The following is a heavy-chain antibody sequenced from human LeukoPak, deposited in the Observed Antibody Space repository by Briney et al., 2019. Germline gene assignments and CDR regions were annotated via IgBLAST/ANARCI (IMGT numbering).Heavy chain of an antibody. J-gene: IGHJ4*02. V-gene: IGHV3-9*01. CDR1: GFIFNNYA. Sequence: GRSLRLSCAGSGFIFNNYAMHWVRHPPGKGLEWVSGISWNSGSIDYADSVKGRFTISRDNAKNSLYLQMNSLRVENTAFYYCAKDNRRHYTSGPNPDSLHWGQGALVTVSS. CDR3: AKDNRRHYTSGPNPDSLH. CDR2: ISWNSGSI. D-gene: IGHD6-19*01.